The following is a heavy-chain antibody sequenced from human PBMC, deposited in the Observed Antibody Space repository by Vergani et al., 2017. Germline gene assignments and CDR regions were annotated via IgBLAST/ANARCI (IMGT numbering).Heavy chain of an antibody. Sequence: EVQLVESGGGLVQPGGSLRLSCAASGFTFSSCWVSWVRQAPGKGLEWVANIKQDGSEKYYVDSLKGQFTISRDNAKNSLYLQMNSLRAEDTAVYYCYHSSLVYWGQGTLVTVSS. CDR2: IKQDGSEK. J-gene: IGHJ4*02. V-gene: IGHV3-7*01. CDR1: GFTFSSCW. D-gene: IGHD3-22*01. CDR3: YHSSLVY.